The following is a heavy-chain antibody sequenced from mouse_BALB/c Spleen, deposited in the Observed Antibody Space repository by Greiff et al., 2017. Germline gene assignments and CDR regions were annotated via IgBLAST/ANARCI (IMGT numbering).Heavy chain of an antibody. Sequence: QLQESGPELVKPGASVKISCKASGYTFTDYYINWVKQKPGQGLEWIGWIYPGSGNTKYNEKFKGKATLTVDTSSSTAYMQLSSLTSEDTAVYFCAKGSYDYDGWFAYWGQGTLVTVSA. D-gene: IGHD2-4*01. CDR2: IYPGSGNT. V-gene: IGHV1-84*02. CDR1: GYTFTDYY. J-gene: IGHJ3*01. CDR3: AKGSYDYDGWFAY.